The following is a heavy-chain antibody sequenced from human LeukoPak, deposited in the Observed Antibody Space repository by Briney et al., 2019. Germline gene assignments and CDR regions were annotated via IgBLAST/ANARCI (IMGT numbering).Heavy chain of an antibody. D-gene: IGHD2-15*01. CDR3: ARSNSSYSTDAFDI. Sequence: GGSLRLSCTASGFTFSSHWMHWVRQAPGKGLVWVSRINGDGSNTTYADSVKGRFTISRDNAKNTLYLQMNSLRAEDTAVYHCARSNSSYSTDAFDIWGQGTMVAVSS. V-gene: IGHV3-74*03. CDR2: INGDGSNT. CDR1: GFTFSSHW. J-gene: IGHJ3*02.